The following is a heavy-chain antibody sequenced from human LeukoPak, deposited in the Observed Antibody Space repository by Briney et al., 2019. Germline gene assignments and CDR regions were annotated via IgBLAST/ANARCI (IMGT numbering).Heavy chain of an antibody. CDR1: GFSFSRYW. Sequence: GGSLRLSCTASGFSFSRYWLSWVRQAPGKGLEWVANIKFDGNEKYYVDSVKGRFTISRDNAKNSLYLQMNSLRAEDTAIYYCAKLDEAFDNWGQGTLVTVSS. J-gene: IGHJ4*02. D-gene: IGHD3-3*02. CDR3: AKLDEAFDN. V-gene: IGHV3-7*01. CDR2: IKFDGNEK.